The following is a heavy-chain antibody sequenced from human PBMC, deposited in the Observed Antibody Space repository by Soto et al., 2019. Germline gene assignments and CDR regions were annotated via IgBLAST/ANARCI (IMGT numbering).Heavy chain of an antibody. J-gene: IGHJ5*02. CDR3: VRDGTKTLRDWFDP. CDR2: IYSSGST. D-gene: IGHD1-1*01. CDR1: GDSVSSDNYY. V-gene: IGHV4-61*01. Sequence: SETLSLTCTVSGDSVSSDNYYWTWIRQPPGKGLEWIGYIYSSGSTYHNPSLKSRVTISVDTSKKQFSLKLRSVTAADTAVYYCVRDGTKTLRDWFDPWGQGISVTVSS.